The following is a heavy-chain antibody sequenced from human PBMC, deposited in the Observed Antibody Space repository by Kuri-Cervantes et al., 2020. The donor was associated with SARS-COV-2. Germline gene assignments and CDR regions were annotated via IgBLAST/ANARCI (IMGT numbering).Heavy chain of an antibody. CDR3: ASGQYYGSGSYWVPEYFDY. J-gene: IGHJ4*02. CDR2: IKQDGSEK. CDR1: AFTFSSHW. D-gene: IGHD3-10*01. V-gene: IGHV3-7*01. Sequence: GESLKISCAASAFTFSSHWMSWVRQAPGKGLEWVANIKQDGSEKYYVDSVKGRFTISRDNAKNSLYLQMNSLRAEDTAVYYCASGQYYGSGSYWVPEYFDYWGQGTPVTVSS.